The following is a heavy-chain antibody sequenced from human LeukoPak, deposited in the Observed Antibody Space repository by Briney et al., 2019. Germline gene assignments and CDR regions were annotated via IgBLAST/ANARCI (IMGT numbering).Heavy chain of an antibody. CDR3: ARDGQLRRAFDI. Sequence: ASVRVSCKASGYTFTGYYMHWVRQAPGQGLEWMGWINPNSGGTNYAQKFQGRVAMTRDTSISTAYMELSRLRSDDTAVYYCARDGQLRRAFDIWGQGTMVTVSS. J-gene: IGHJ3*02. CDR2: INPNSGGT. V-gene: IGHV1-2*02. CDR1: GYTFTGYY. D-gene: IGHD2-2*01.